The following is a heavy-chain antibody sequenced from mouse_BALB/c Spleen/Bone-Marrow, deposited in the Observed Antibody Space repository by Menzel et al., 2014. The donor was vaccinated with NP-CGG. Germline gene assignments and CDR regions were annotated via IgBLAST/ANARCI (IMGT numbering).Heavy chain of an antibody. CDR1: GFTFSTYA. J-gene: IGHJ1*01. V-gene: IGHV5-9-3*01. Sequence: EVNLVESGGGLAEPGGSLQLSCAASGFTFSTYAMSWVRQTPEKRLEWVATISSSGSYTYYPDSVKGRFTISRDNAKNTLYLQMSSLRSEDTAMFYCSRLRMITTYFDVWGAGTTVTVSS. CDR3: SRLRMITTYFDV. CDR2: ISSSGSYT. D-gene: IGHD2-4*01.